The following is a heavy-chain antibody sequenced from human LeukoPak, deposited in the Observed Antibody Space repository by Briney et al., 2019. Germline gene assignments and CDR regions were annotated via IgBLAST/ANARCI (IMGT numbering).Heavy chain of an antibody. CDR3: ARGRIRIFDY. CDR1: GGSISSADYS. Sequence: PSQTLSLTCTVSGGSISSADYSWRWIRQPPGKGLEWIGYIYDSGSTYYNPSLKSRVTISVDRSKNQYSLKLSSVTAADTAVYYCARGRIRIFDYWGQGTLATVSS. J-gene: IGHJ4*02. CDR2: IYDSGST. V-gene: IGHV4-30-2*01. D-gene: IGHD2/OR15-2a*01.